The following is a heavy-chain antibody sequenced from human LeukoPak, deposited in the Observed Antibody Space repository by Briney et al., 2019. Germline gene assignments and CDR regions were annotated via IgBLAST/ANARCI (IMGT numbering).Heavy chain of an antibody. V-gene: IGHV5-51*01. J-gene: IGHJ4*02. CDR1: GYSFTSYW. CDR2: IYPGDSDT. CDR3: ARPGGFWSGPQPPDY. D-gene: IGHD3-3*01. Sequence: GESLKISCKGSGYSFTSYWIGWVRQMPGKGLEWVGIIYPGDSDTRYSPSFQGQVTISADKPISTAYLQWSSLKASDTAMYYCARPGGFWSGPQPPDYWGQGTLVTVSS.